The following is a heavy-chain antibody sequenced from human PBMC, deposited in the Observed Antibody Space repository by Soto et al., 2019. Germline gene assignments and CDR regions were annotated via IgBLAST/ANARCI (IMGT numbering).Heavy chain of an antibody. CDR1: GGSISSTSYY. Sequence: QLQLQESGPGLVKPSETLSLSCTVSGGSISSTSYYWAWIRQPPGKGLEWIGSIYYSGSTSYNPSLKSRVSISVDTSKNQFSLKLNSVTAADTAVYYCARKSDAAASKVPELWGQGALVTVSS. J-gene: IGHJ4*02. CDR3: ARKSDAAASKVPEL. CDR2: IYYSGST. D-gene: IGHD6-25*01. V-gene: IGHV4-39*01.